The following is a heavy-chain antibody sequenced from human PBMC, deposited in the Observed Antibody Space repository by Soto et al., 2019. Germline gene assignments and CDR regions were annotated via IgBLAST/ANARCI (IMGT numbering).Heavy chain of an antibody. D-gene: IGHD3-22*01. CDR2: ISYDGSNK. Sequence: GGSLRLSCAASGFTFSSYAMRWVRQAPGEGLEWVAVISYDGSNKYYADSVKGRFTISRDNSKNTLYLQMNSLRAEDTAVYYCARRGGSRYYDSSGLFGGYFDLWGRGTLVTVSS. CDR1: GFTFSSYA. CDR3: ARRGGSRYYDSSGLFGGYFDL. V-gene: IGHV3-30-3*01. J-gene: IGHJ2*01.